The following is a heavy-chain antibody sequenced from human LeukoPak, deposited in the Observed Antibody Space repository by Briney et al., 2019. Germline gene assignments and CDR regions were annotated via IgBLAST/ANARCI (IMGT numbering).Heavy chain of an antibody. Sequence: ASVKVSCKASGYTFTSYYMHWVRLAPGQGLEWMGIINPSGGSTSYAQKFQGRVTMTRDTSISTAYMELSRLRSDDTAVYYCARGGVGATDYWGQGTLVTVSS. CDR1: GYTFTSYY. J-gene: IGHJ4*02. V-gene: IGHV1-46*01. D-gene: IGHD1-26*01. CDR3: ARGGVGATDY. CDR2: INPSGGST.